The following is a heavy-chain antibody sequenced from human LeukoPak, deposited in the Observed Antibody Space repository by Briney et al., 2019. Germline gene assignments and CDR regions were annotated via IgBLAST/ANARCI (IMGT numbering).Heavy chain of an antibody. CDR3: ARGMTTGYYYYYGMDV. J-gene: IGHJ6*02. CDR2: TYYRSKWYN. V-gene: IGHV6-1*01. CDR1: GDSVSSNSAA. Sequence: SQTLSLTCAISGDSVSSNSAAWNWIRQSPSRGLEWLGRTYYRSKWYNDYAVSVKSRITIDPDTSKNQFSLQLNSVTPEDTAVYYCARGMTTGYYYYYGMDVWGQGTTVTVSS. D-gene: IGHD4-4*01.